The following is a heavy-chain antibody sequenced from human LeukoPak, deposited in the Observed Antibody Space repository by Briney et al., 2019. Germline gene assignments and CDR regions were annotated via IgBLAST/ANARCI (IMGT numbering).Heavy chain of an antibody. CDR3: ARDTLSDFWSGYTYYYYGMDV. CDR1: GFTFSSYA. CDR2: ISGSGGGT. V-gene: IGHV3-23*01. D-gene: IGHD3-3*01. J-gene: IGHJ6*02. Sequence: GGSLRLSCAASGFTFSSYAMSWVRQAPGKGLEWVSLISGSGGGTYYADSVKGRFIISRDNSKNTLYLQMNSLRAEDTAVYYCARDTLSDFWSGYTYYYYGMDVWGQGTTVTVSS.